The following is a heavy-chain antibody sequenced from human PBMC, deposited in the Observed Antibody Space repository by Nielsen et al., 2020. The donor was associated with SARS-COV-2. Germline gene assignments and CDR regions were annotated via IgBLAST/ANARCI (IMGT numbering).Heavy chain of an antibody. V-gene: IGHV3-53*01. CDR2: IYSGGST. J-gene: IGHJ4*02. CDR1: GFTVSSNY. Sequence: GESLKISCAASGFTVSSNYMSWVRQAPGKGLEWVSVIYSGGSTYYADSVKGRFTISRDNSKNTLYLQMNSLRAEDTAVYYCARDGKGSFGVVIKFDYWGQGTLVTVSS. CDR3: ARDGKGSFGVVIKFDY. D-gene: IGHD3-3*01.